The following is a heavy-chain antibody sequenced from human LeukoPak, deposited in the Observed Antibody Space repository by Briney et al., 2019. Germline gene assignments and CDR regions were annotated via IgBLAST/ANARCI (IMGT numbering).Heavy chain of an antibody. J-gene: IGHJ6*03. CDR2: IYYFGNT. D-gene: IGHD5-18*01. V-gene: IGHV4-59*01. Sequence: KPPETKSPACTVSGGSMTNYYWTWIRQPPGEGLEWLAYIYYFGNTNYNTSLESRLTLTVDTSKNQFSLKLSSVTAADTAVYYCAREGAGSYGFSYIDIWGKGTMVPVS. CDR3: AREGAGSYGFSYIDI. CDR1: GGSMTNYY.